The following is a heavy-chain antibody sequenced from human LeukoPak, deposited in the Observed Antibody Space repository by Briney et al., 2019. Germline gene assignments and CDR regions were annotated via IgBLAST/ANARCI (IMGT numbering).Heavy chain of an antibody. CDR2: ISGSGDRI. CDR3: AKGLIGSY. J-gene: IGHJ4*02. Sequence: YPGGSLRLSCAASGFTFSSYAMSWVRQATGRGLEWVSAISGSGDRIYHADSVKGRFTISRDNSKNTLYLQMNSLRAEDTAVYYCAKGLIGSYWGQGTLVTVSS. CDR1: GFTFSSYA. V-gene: IGHV3-23*01. D-gene: IGHD2/OR15-2a*01.